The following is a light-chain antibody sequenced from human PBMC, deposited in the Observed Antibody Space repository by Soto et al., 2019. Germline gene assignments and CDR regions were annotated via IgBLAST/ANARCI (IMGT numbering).Light chain of an antibody. CDR1: SSDVGGYNY. Sequence: QSALTQPPSASGSPGQSVTISCTGTSSDVGGYNYVSWYLQHPGKAPKLVIYEVTKRPSGVPDRFTGSKSGNTASLTVSGLQAEDEADYYCLSYAASNTYVFGTGTKVTVL. J-gene: IGLJ1*01. V-gene: IGLV2-8*01. CDR3: LSYAASNTYV. CDR2: EVT.